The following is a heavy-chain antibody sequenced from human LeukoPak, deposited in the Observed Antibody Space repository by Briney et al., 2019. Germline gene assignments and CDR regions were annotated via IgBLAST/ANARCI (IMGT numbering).Heavy chain of an antibody. Sequence: GESLKISCEGSGYSFTSYWIAWVRQVPGKGLEWMGLIYPGDPDTRYSPSFQGQVSISVDKSISTAYLQWSSLKASDTAMYYCAGALYSSSRHWYFDLWGRGTLVTVSS. CDR1: GYSFTSYW. CDR3: AGALYSSSRHWYFDL. J-gene: IGHJ2*01. V-gene: IGHV5-51*01. CDR2: IYPGDPDT. D-gene: IGHD6-6*01.